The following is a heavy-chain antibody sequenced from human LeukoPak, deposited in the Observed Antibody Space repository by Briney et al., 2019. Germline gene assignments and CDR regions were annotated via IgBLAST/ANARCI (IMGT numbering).Heavy chain of an antibody. V-gene: IGHV4-34*01. CDR1: GGSFSGYY. CDR2: INHSGST. CDR3: ARHRGSGIYSRRYFDY. Sequence: PSETLSLTCAVYGGSFSGYYWSWIRQPPGKGLEWIGEINHSGSTNYNPSLKSRVTISVDTSKNQFSLKLSSVTAADTAVYYCARHRGSGIYSRRYFDYWGQGTLVTVSS. D-gene: IGHD3-10*01. J-gene: IGHJ4*02.